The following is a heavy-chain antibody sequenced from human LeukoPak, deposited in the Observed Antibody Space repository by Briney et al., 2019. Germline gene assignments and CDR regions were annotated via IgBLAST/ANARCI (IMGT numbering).Heavy chain of an antibody. D-gene: IGHD3-9*01. CDR3: ARITDYDILTGYPTYYFDY. CDR2: ISAYNGNT. Sequence: ASVKVSCKASGGTFSSYAISWVRQAPGQGLEWMGWISAYNGNTNYAQKLQGRVTMTTDTSTSTAYMELRSLRSDDTAVYYCARITDYDILTGYPTYYFDYWGQGTLVTVSS. V-gene: IGHV1-18*01. J-gene: IGHJ4*02. CDR1: GGTFSSYA.